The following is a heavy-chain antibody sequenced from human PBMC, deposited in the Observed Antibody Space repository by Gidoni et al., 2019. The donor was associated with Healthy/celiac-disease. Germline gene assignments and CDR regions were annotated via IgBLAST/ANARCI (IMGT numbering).Heavy chain of an antibody. V-gene: IGHV3-30*03. CDR3: ARGADYGGNLDY. CDR2: ISYDGSNK. Sequence: QVQLVESGGGVVQPGRSLRLSCAASGFTFSSYGMHWVRQAPGKGLEWVAVISYDGSNKYYADAVKGRFTISRDNSKNTLYLQMNSRRAEDTAVYYCARGADYGGNLDYWGQGTLVTVSS. D-gene: IGHD4-17*01. CDR1: GFTFSSYG. J-gene: IGHJ4*02.